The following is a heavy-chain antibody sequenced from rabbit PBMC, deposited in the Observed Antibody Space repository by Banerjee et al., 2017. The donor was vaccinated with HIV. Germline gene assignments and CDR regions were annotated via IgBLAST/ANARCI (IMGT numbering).Heavy chain of an antibody. D-gene: IGHD4-1*01. CDR3: ARRGSDWGDDL. Sequence: QEQLEESGGDLVKPEGSLTLTCTASGFSFSNGYVMCWVRQAPGKGLEWIACINTSTGNTVYATWAKGRFTISRTSSTTVALQMTSLTAADTATYFCARRGSDWGDDLWGPGTLVTVS. CDR2: INTSTGNT. CDR1: GFSFSNGYV. J-gene: IGHJ4*01. V-gene: IGHV1S45*01.